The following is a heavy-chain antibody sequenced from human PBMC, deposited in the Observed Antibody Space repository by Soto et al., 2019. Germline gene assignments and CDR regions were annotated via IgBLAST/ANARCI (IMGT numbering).Heavy chain of an antibody. CDR2: IYYSGST. D-gene: IGHD2-21*01. CDR3: ARLGRRTVASHFDY. J-gene: IGHJ4*02. CDR1: GGSISSYY. Sequence: PSETLSLTCTVSGGSISSYYWSWIRQPPGKGLEWIGYIYYSGSTNYNPSLRSRVTISVDTSKNQFSLRLSSVTAADTAVYYCARLGRRTVASHFDYWGQGTLVTVSS. V-gene: IGHV4-59*08.